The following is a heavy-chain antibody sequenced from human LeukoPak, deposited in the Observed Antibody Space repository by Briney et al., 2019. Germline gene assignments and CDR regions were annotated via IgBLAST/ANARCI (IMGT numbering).Heavy chain of an antibody. CDR1: GGSFSGYY. D-gene: IGHD3-22*01. Sequence: SETLSLTCAVYGGSFSGYYWSWIRQPPGKGLEWIGEINHSGSTNYSPSLKSRVTISVDTSKNQFSLKLSSVTAADTAVYYCAREGVIVVVMAFDIWGQGTMVTVSS. J-gene: IGHJ3*02. CDR2: INHSGST. V-gene: IGHV4-34*01. CDR3: AREGVIVVVMAFDI.